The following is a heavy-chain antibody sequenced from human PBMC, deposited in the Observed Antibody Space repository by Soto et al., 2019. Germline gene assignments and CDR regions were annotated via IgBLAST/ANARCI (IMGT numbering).Heavy chain of an antibody. D-gene: IGHD3-10*01. Sequence: QMQLVESGGGVVQPGRSLRLSCAASGLTFRTYAMNWVRQAPGEGLEWVAVISNDGSNKYYAESVKGRFTISRDNSKNTLYLQMSSLRAEDTAVYYAYSSGYWGQGTLVTVSS. J-gene: IGHJ4*02. V-gene: IGHV3-30-3*01. CDR2: ISNDGSNK. CDR3: YSSGY. CDR1: GLTFRTYA.